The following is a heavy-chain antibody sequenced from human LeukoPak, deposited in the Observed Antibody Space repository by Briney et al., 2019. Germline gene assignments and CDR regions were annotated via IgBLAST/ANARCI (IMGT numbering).Heavy chain of an antibody. CDR2: ISGSDAST. V-gene: IGHV3-23*01. D-gene: IGHD3-10*01. Sequence: GGSLRLSCAASGFTFSSYWMHWVRQAPGKGLEWVSGISGSDASTYYTDSVKGRFTISRDNSKNTLYLHMNSLRAEDTAVYYCAKDVTYYFGSGSNPNWFDPWGQGTLVTVSS. J-gene: IGHJ5*02. CDR3: AKDVTYYFGSGSNPNWFDP. CDR1: GFTFSSYW.